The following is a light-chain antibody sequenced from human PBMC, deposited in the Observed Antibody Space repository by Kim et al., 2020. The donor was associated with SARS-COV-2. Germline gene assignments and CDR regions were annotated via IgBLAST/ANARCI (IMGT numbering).Light chain of an antibody. J-gene: IGKJ5*01. CDR2: GTS. Sequence: EIVLTQSPGTLSLSPGDRATLSCRASQTVDNSKLGWYQQKRGQPPRLLIYGTSSRATAIPDRFSGSGSGTDFTLTISRLEPEDFAVYYCQQFGGGSPSITFGQGTRLWIK. CDR3: QQFGGGSPSIT. CDR1: QTVDNSK. V-gene: IGKV3-20*01.